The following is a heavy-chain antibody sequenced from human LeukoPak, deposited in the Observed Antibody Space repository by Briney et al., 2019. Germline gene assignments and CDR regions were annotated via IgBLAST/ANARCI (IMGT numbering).Heavy chain of an antibody. D-gene: IGHD2-2*01. J-gene: IGHJ5*02. CDR1: GGSISSYY. V-gene: IGHV4-59*01. CDR3: ARDVVVPAAGWFDP. Sequence: PSETLSLTCTVSGGSISSYYWSWIRQPPGKGLEWIWYIYYSGSTNYNPSLKSRVTISVDTSKNQFSLKLSSVTAADTAVYYCARDVVVPAAGWFDPWGQGTLVTVSS. CDR2: IYYSGST.